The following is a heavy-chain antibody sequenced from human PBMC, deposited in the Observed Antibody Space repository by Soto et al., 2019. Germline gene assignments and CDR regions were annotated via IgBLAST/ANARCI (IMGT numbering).Heavy chain of an antibody. CDR2: IRSKANSYAT. D-gene: IGHD6-13*01. CDR1: GFTFSGSA. V-gene: IGHV3-73*01. Sequence: GGSLRLSCAASGFTFSGSAMHWVRQASGKGLEWVGRIRSKANSYATAYAASVKGRFTISRDDSKNQFSLKLTSVTAADTAVYFCARNSSSSYFDYWGQGTLVTVSS. J-gene: IGHJ4*02. CDR3: ARNSSSSYFDY.